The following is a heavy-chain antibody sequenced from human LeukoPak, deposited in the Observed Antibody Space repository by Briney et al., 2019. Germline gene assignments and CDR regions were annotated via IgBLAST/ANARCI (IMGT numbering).Heavy chain of an antibody. CDR1: GYSFTSYW. CDR2: IYPGDSDT. D-gene: IGHD2-8*01. V-gene: IGHV5-51*03. CDR3: ARLSEADIVLMVYADV. Sequence: GKSLKISCKGSGYSFTSYWIGWVRQMPGKGLEWMGIIYPGDSDTRYSPSFQGQVTISADKSISTAYLQWSSLKASDTAMYYCARLSEADIVLMVYADVWGKGTTVTVSS. J-gene: IGHJ6*04.